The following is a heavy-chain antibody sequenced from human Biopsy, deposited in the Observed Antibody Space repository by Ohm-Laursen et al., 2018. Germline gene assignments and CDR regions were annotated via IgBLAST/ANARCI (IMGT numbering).Heavy chain of an antibody. Sequence: ASVKVSCKVSGYTLTELAMHWVRQAPGKGLEWMGGFAPENGKTVYAQNFQARVSMTEDTSTDTAYMELRSPRSEDSAVYYCAADINVWNVNYWGQGTQVTVSS. J-gene: IGHJ4*02. CDR2: FAPENGKT. V-gene: IGHV1-24*01. D-gene: IGHD1-1*01. CDR3: AADINVWNVNY. CDR1: GYTLTELA.